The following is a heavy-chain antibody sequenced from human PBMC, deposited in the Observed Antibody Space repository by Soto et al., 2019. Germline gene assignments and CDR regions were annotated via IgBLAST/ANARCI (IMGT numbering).Heavy chain of an antibody. CDR1: GYSFTNNW. V-gene: IGHV5-51*01. CDR3: ARVSLYCANRVCHLDY. Sequence: GESLKISCKDYGYSFTNNWIAWVRQMPGKGLEWMGSIYPGDSDTRYSPSFEGQVTISADEAIDTAYLQWSSLKASDTAMYYCARVSLYCANRVCHLDYRAQGSFVPVSS. J-gene: IGHJ4*02. D-gene: IGHD2-8*01. CDR2: IYPGDSDT.